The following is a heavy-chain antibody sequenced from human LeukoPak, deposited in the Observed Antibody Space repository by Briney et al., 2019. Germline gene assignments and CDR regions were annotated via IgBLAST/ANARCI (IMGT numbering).Heavy chain of an antibody. D-gene: IGHD6-13*01. Sequence: GGSLRLSCAASGFTFSSYAMSWVRQAPGKGLEWVSAISGPGDSTFYADSVKGRFAISRDNSKNIVYLQMTSLRGEDTAVYYCARDLPVHSGYYWGQGAQVTVSS. CDR2: ISGPGDST. V-gene: IGHV3-23*01. CDR1: GFTFSSYA. CDR3: ARDLPVHSGYY. J-gene: IGHJ4*02.